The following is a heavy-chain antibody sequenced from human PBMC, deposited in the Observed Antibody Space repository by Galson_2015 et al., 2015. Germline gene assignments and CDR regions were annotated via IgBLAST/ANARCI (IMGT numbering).Heavy chain of an antibody. Sequence: SLRLSCAASGFTFDDYAMHWVRHAPGKGLEWVSGISWNSGSIGYADSVKGRFTISRDNAKNSLYLQMNSLSAEDTALYYCAKDDNYYYYMDVWGKGTTVTVSS. CDR2: ISWNSGSI. V-gene: IGHV3-9*01. CDR1: GFTFDDYA. CDR3: AKDDNYYYYMDV. J-gene: IGHJ6*03.